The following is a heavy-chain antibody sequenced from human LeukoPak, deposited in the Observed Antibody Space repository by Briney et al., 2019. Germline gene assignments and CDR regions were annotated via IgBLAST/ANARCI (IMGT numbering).Heavy chain of an antibody. J-gene: IGHJ4*02. CDR3: AKVAKYYYGSETYYFFEQ. Sequence: GGSLRLSCAVSGFTFSRYSMNWVRQAPGKGLEWVSSISNIGTSIYYADSVKGRFTISRDNARNSLELQMNRLRVEDTAVYYCAKVAKYYYGSETYYFFEQWGQGTPVTASS. CDR1: GFTFSRYS. D-gene: IGHD3-10*01. CDR2: ISNIGTSI. V-gene: IGHV3-21*01.